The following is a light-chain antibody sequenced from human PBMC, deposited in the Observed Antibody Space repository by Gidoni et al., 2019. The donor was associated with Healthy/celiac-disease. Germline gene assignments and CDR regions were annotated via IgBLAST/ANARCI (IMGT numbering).Light chain of an antibody. V-gene: IGKV4-1*01. J-gene: IGKJ2*02. CDR3: HQYYSTPRT. CDR1: QSVLYSSNNKNY. CDR2: WAS. Sequence: DIVMTQTQDSLAVSMGEGDTINCKSSQSVLYSSNNKNYLAWYQKKPGQPPKLLIYWASTRESGVPYRFSGSGSGTDFTLTISSLQAEDVAVYYCHQYYSTPRTFGHGTKLEIK.